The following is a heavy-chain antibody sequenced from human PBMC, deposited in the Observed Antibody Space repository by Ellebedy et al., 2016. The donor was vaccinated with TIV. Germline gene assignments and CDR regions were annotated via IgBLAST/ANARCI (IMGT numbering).Heavy chain of an antibody. D-gene: IGHD1-26*01. CDR2: ISAYNGNT. J-gene: IGHJ4*02. CDR1: RYTFSIYY. CDR3: ARTKGEGGSYPGSVY. V-gene: IGHV1-18*04. Sequence: ASVKVSXKASRYTFSIYYMHWARQAPGQGLEWMGWISAYNGNTNYAQNLQGRVTMTTDTSTSTAYMELRSLRSDDTAVYYCARTKGEGGSYPGSVYWGQGTLVTVSS.